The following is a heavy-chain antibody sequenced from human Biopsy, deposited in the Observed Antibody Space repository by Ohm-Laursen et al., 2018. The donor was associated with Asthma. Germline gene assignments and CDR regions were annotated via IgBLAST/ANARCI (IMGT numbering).Heavy chain of an antibody. CDR3: ARTYYDFLTGQVKDVFGV. CDR2: VNTGNGDT. D-gene: IGHD3-9*01. J-gene: IGHJ3*01. V-gene: IGHV1-3*04. CDR1: GYNFISFA. Sequence: SVKVSCKTSGYNFISFAIHWVRQAPGQRLEWMGWVNTGNGDTKYSQKFQGRVTITRDASASTAYMELRSLRSEDTATYYCARTYYDFLTGQVKDVFGVWGQGTMVTVSS.